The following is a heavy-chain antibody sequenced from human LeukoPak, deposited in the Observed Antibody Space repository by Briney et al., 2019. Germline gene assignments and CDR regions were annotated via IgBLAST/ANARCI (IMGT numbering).Heavy chain of an antibody. CDR2: ISTGGSTI. D-gene: IGHD2-2*01. J-gene: IGHJ4*02. V-gene: IGHV3-48*03. Sequence: GGSLRLSCAASGFTFSSYEINWVRQAPGKGLEWVSYISTGGSTIYYADSVKGRFTISRDNAKNSLYLQMNSLRAEDTAVYYCAKASRPIVVVPAASFDYWGQGTLVTVSS. CDR3: AKASRPIVVVPAASFDY. CDR1: GFTFSSYE.